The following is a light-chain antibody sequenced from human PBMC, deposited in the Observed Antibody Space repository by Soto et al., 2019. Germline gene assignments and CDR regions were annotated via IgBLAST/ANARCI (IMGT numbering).Light chain of an antibody. V-gene: IGKV1-17*01. Sequence: DIQMTQSPSSLSASVGDRVTITCRASQGIRNDLVWYQQKPGKAPKRLIYAASSLQSGVPPRFSGSGSGTEFTLTISSLQPEDFATYFCLQHNSYIGTWTFGQGTKVDIK. CDR1: QGIRND. CDR2: AAS. J-gene: IGKJ1*01. CDR3: LQHNSYIGTWT.